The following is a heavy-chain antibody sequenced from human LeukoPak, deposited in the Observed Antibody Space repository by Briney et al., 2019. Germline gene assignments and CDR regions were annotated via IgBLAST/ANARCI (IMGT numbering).Heavy chain of an antibody. D-gene: IGHD5-24*01. CDR3: VKGRSPDGYNLRIDGFDI. CDR1: GFTFDDYA. Sequence: PGRSLRLSCAASGFTFDDYAIYSVRQAPGKGLEWVAGICWNSGNIGYADSVRGRFTISRDNAKNSLYLQMNSLRAGATTLYYCVKGRSPDGYNLRIDGFDIWGQGTMVTVSS. V-gene: IGHV3-9*01. J-gene: IGHJ3*02. CDR2: ICWNSGNI.